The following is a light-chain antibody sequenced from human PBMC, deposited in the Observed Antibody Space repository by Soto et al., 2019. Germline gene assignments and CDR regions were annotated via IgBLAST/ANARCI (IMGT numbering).Light chain of an antibody. CDR1: QSVSSSY. Sequence: EIVLTQSPCTLALSPGERASLSCRASQSVSSSYLAWYQQKPGQAPRLLIYGASRRATGIPDRFSGSGSGTDFTLTINRLEPEDFAVYYCQKYGRSLWTFGQGTKVDIK. CDR3: QKYGRSLWT. CDR2: GAS. V-gene: IGKV3-20*01. J-gene: IGKJ1*01.